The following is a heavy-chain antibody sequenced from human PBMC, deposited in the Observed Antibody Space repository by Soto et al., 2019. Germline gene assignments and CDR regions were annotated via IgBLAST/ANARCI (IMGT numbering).Heavy chain of an antibody. Sequence: GASVKVSCKTSGSTFTNYGISWVRQAPGQGLEWMGWISAHTGNTNYAQKFQGRVTMTTDTSTSTAYMELRSLRSDDTAVYYCARVLGYNSSWWLHTALDLWGQGTMVTVSS. D-gene: IGHD6-13*01. CDR1: GSTFTNYG. CDR3: ARVLGYNSSWWLHTALDL. J-gene: IGHJ3*01. CDR2: ISAHTGNT. V-gene: IGHV1-18*01.